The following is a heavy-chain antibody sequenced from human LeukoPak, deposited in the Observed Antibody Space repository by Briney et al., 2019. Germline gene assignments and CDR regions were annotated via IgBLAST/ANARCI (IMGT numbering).Heavy chain of an antibody. V-gene: IGHV3-23*01. CDR1: GFTFSNSA. Sequence: GGSLRLPCAASGFTFSNSAMSWVRQAPGKGLEWVPTLSGSGITTYYADSVKGRFTISRDNSKNTLYLQMNSLRAEDTAVYYCAKGIYSSGWSYFDYWGHGTLVTVSS. CDR3: AKGIYSSGWSYFDY. J-gene: IGHJ4*01. D-gene: IGHD6-19*01. CDR2: LSGSGITT.